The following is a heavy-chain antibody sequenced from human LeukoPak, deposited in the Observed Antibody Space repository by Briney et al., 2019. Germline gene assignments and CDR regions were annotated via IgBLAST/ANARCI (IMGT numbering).Heavy chain of an antibody. Sequence: GGSLRLSCAASGFTFSSYAMSWVRQAPGKGLEWVSAISGSGGSTYYADSVKGRFTISRDNSKNSLYLQMNSLRAEDTALYYCAKERGYSYGPMAYFDYWGQGTLVTVSS. CDR2: ISGSGGST. J-gene: IGHJ4*02. CDR1: GFTFSSYA. D-gene: IGHD5-18*01. CDR3: AKERGYSYGPMAYFDY. V-gene: IGHV3-23*01.